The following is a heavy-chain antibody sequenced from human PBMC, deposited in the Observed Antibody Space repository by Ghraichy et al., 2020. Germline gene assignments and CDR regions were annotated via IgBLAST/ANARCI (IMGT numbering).Heavy chain of an antibody. V-gene: IGHV3-30*04. CDR1: GFTFSSYA. J-gene: IGHJ5*02. CDR2: ISYDGSNK. CDR3: ARGDDSLFSYSSGWYRNWFDP. Sequence: GGSLRLSCAASGFTFSSYAMHWVRQAPDKGLEWVAVISYDGSNKYYADSVKGRFTISRDNSKNTLYLQMNSLRAEDTVVYYCARGDDSLFSYSSGWYRNWFDPWGQGTLVTVSS. D-gene: IGHD6-19*01.